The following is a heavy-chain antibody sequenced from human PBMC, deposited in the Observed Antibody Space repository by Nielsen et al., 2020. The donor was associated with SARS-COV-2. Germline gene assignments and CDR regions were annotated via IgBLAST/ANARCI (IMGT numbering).Heavy chain of an antibody. V-gene: IGHV6-1*01. D-gene: IGHD5-24*01. CDR1: GDSVSSSSAA. Sequence: LRLSCAISGDSVSSSSAAWNWFRQSPSRGLEWLGRTYFRSTWYNDYALFVKSRITINPDTSKNQFSLQLNSVTPEDTAVYYCARGGGYNNGDFDFWGQGTLVTVSS. CDR2: TYFRSTWYN. CDR3: ARGGGYNNGDFDF. J-gene: IGHJ4*02.